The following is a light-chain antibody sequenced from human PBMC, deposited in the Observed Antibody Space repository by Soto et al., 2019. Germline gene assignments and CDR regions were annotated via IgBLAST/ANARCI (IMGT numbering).Light chain of an antibody. CDR2: ATS. Sequence: EILMTQSPATLSVSPGDSATLSRRASRSVDTDLAWYQQKPGQAPRLLVFATSARATGVPDRFRGSRSGTDFTLTISSLQPEDSATYYCHQYYNRPPWTFGQGTKVEI. CDR3: HQYYNRPPWT. CDR1: RSVDTD. J-gene: IGKJ1*01. V-gene: IGKV3-15*01.